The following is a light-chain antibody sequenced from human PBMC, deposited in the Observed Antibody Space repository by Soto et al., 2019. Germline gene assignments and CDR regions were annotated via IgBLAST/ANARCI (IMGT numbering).Light chain of an antibody. CDR3: QQSYSIPQT. Sequence: DIQMTQSPSSLSASVGDRVTITCRSSQSISTYLNWYQQKQGKAPTLLIYAAASLRSGVPSRFSGSGSGTDFTLTISSLQPEDFATYYCQQSYSIPQTFGQGTKLEI. CDR1: QSISTY. J-gene: IGKJ2*01. V-gene: IGKV1-39*01. CDR2: AAA.